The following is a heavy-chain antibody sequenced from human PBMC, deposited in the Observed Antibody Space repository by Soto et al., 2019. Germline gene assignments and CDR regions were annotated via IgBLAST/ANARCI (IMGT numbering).Heavy chain of an antibody. V-gene: IGHV3-74*03. D-gene: IGHD3-3*01. CDR3: GPLGNFGVVMGH. Sequence: GGSLRLSCAASGFTFTTYWMHWVRQGPGKGLVWVARISRDGIGATYAESVKGRFTISRDNTKNTLYLQMNSLRVEDTAVYYCGPLGNFGVVMGHWGQGTLVTVSS. CDR2: ISRDGIGA. CDR1: GFTFTTYW. J-gene: IGHJ4*02.